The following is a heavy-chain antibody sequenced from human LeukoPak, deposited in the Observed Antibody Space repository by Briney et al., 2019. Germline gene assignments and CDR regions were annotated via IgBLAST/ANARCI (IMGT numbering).Heavy chain of an antibody. D-gene: IGHD3-10*01. CDR1: GYTFAGYY. Sequence: GASVKVSCKASGYTFAGYYMHWVRQAPGQGLEWMGRINPNSGGTNYAQKFQGRVTLTTDTSTTTAYMELRSLRFDDTAVYYCARTGPDYYGSGSYPLHYYGMDFWGQGTTVTVAS. CDR2: INPNSGGT. V-gene: IGHV1-2*06. J-gene: IGHJ6*02. CDR3: ARTGPDYYGSGSYPLHYYGMDF.